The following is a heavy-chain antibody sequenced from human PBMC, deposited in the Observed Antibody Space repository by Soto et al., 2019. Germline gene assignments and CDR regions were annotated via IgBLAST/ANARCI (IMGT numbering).Heavy chain of an antibody. V-gene: IGHV1-2*04. J-gene: IGHJ4*01. CDR2: INPNTGDT. CDR1: GYTFIGYY. CDR3: ARGAPSVATTSFDY. Sequence: VKVSCKASGYTFIGYYVHWVRQAPGQGLEWMGWINPNTGDTNYAQKFQGWVTMTRDTSISTTYMELSRLTSDDTAVYFCARGAPSVATTSFDYWGQGTLVTVSS. D-gene: IGHD1-26*01.